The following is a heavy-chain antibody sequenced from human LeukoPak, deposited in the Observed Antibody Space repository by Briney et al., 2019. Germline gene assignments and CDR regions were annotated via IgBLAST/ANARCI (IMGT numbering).Heavy chain of an antibody. CDR1: GGSISSGGYS. D-gene: IGHD3-10*01. CDR3: AREDDYYGSGD. Sequence: PSQTLSLTCAVSGGSISSGGYSWSWIRQPPGKGLEWIGSIYYSGSTYYNPSLKSRVTISVDTSKNQFSLKLSSVTAADTAVYYCAREDDYYGSGDWGQGTLVTVSS. J-gene: IGHJ4*02. V-gene: IGHV4-30-2*03. CDR2: IYYSGST.